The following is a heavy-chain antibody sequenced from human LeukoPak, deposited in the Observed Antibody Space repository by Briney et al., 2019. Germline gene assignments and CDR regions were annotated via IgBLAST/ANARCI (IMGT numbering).Heavy chain of an antibody. D-gene: IGHD3-3*01. V-gene: IGHV1-8*03. CDR2: MNPNSGNT. CDR1: GYTFTSYY. Sequence: ASVKVSCKASGYTFTSYYMHWVRQATGQGLEWMGWMNPNSGNTGYAQKFQGRVTITRNTSISTAYMELSSLRSEDTAVYYCARGKGSITIFGVVITYPFDYWGQGTLVTVSS. CDR3: ARGKGSITIFGVVITYPFDY. J-gene: IGHJ4*02.